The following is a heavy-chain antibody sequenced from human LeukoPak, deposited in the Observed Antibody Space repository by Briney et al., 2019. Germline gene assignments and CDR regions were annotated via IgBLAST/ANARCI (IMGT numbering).Heavy chain of an antibody. J-gene: IGHJ4*02. Sequence: GGSLRLSCAASGFTFSSYGMHWVRQAPGKGLEWVAVISYDGSNKYYADSVKGRFTISRDNSKNTLYLQMNSLRAEDTAVYYCAKKELYGTIDYWGQGTLVTVSS. D-gene: IGHD2/OR15-2a*01. V-gene: IGHV3-30*18. CDR3: AKKELYGTIDY. CDR1: GFTFSSYG. CDR2: ISYDGSNK.